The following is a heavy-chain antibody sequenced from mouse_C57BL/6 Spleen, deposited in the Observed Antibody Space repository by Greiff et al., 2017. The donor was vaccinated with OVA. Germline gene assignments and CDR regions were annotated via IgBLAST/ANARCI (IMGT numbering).Heavy chain of an antibody. CDR1: GYTFTDYN. D-gene: IGHD2-4*01. J-gene: IGHJ4*01. Sequence: EVQLQQSGPELVKPGASVKIPCKASGYTFTDYNMDWVKQSHGKSLEWIGDINPNNGGTIYNQKFKGKATLTVDKSSSTAYMELRSLTSEDTAVYYCARTLYDYGRYYYAMDYWGQGTSVTVSS. V-gene: IGHV1-18*01. CDR3: ARTLYDYGRYYYAMDY. CDR2: INPNNGGT.